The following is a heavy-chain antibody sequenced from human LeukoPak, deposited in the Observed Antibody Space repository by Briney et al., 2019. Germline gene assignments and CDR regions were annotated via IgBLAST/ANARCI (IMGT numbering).Heavy chain of an antibody. CDR2: ISSSGST. V-gene: IGHV4-61*02. J-gene: IGHJ3*02. CDR3: ARGPYSYDSSGAFDI. D-gene: IGHD3-22*01. CDR1: GDSISSGDYY. Sequence: SETLSLTCTVSGDSISSGDYYWSWIRQPAGKGLEWIGRISSSGSTNYNPSLKSRVTISVDTSKNQFSPKLSSVTAADTAVYFCARGPYSYDSSGAFDIWGQGTMVTVSS.